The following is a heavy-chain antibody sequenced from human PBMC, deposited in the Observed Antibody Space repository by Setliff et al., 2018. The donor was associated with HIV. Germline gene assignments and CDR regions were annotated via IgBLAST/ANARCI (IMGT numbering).Heavy chain of an antibody. J-gene: IGHJ3*02. CDR1: GYSFLSYD. CDR3: ASVNEVDADYGDFNDACEI. V-gene: IGHV1-8*01. Sequence: ASVKVSCKASGYSFLSYDISWVRQATGQGLEWMGWMNPDTGYTGFAQKFQARITINADKSTNTAYMELRSLRSEDTAVYYCASVNEVDADYGDFNDACEIWGQGTMVT. D-gene: IGHD4-17*01. CDR2: MNPDTGYT.